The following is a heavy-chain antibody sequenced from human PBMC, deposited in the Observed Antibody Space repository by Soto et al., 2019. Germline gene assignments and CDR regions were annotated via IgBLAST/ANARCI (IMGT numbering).Heavy chain of an antibody. Sequence: GSLRLSCAASGFTFSSYWMSWVRQAPGKGLEWVANIKQDGSEKYYVDSVKGRFTISRDNAKNSLYLQMNSLRAEDTAVYYCARYCTNGVCYRGAFDIWGQGTMVTVSS. CDR1: GFTFSSYW. CDR3: ARYCTNGVCYRGAFDI. J-gene: IGHJ3*02. V-gene: IGHV3-7*03. CDR2: IKQDGSEK. D-gene: IGHD2-8*01.